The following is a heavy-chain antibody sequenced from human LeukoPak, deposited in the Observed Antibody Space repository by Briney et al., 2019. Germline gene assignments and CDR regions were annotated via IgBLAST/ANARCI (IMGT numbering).Heavy chain of an antibody. D-gene: IGHD3-22*01. Sequence: GASVKISCKASGYTFTGYYMHWVRQAPGQGLEWMGWINPNSGGTNYAQRFQGRVTMTRDTSISTAYMELSRLRSDDTAVYYCANLGGDYDSSGVFDYWGQGTLVTVSS. CDR1: GYTFTGYY. V-gene: IGHV1-2*02. CDR2: INPNSGGT. CDR3: ANLGGDYDSSGVFDY. J-gene: IGHJ4*02.